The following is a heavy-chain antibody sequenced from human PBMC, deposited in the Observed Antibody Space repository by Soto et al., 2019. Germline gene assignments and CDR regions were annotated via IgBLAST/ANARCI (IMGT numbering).Heavy chain of an antibody. CDR1: GGSISSSSYY. V-gene: IGHV4-61*05. CDR3: ARHELWFEKFDY. D-gene: IGHD3-10*01. J-gene: IGHJ4*02. Sequence: PSETLSLTCTVSGGSISSSSYYRGWIRQPPGKGLEWIGYIYYSGSTNYNPSLKSRVTISVDTSKNQFSLKLSSVTAADTAVYYCARHELWFEKFDYWGQGTLVTVSS. CDR2: IYYSGST.